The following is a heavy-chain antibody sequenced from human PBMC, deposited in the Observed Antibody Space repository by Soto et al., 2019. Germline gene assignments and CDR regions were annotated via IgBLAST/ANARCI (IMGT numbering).Heavy chain of an antibody. V-gene: IGHV3-33*06. CDR2: IWTDGSNK. J-gene: IGHJ6*03. CDR1: GFNFSTYG. Sequence: QVQLVESGGGVVQPGRSLRLSCAASGFNFSTYGMHWVRQAPGKGLEWVAVIWTDGSNKYYADSVKGRFTISRDNSKNKLYLQMNSLRAEDTAVYYCTKYSRPDDYYYYMDVWGKGTTVTVSS. CDR3: TKYSRPDDYYYYMDV. D-gene: IGHD6-13*01.